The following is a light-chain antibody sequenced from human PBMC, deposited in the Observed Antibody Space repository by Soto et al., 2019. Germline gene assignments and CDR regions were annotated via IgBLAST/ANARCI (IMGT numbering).Light chain of an antibody. CDR3: QQYNNWPPLT. V-gene: IGKV3-15*01. CDR2: GAS. J-gene: IGKJ4*01. CDR1: QSVSSN. Sequence: EIVMTQSPATLSVSPGERATLSCRASQSVSSNLAWYQQKPGQAPRLLIYGASTRATGIPARFSGSGSGTEFTLTISSLHSEDFAVYYCQQYNNWPPLTFGGGTKLDIK.